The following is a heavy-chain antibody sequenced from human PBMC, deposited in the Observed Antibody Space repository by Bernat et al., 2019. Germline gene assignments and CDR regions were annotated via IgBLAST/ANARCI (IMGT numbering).Heavy chain of an antibody. J-gene: IGHJ4*02. D-gene: IGHD3-10*02. CDR2: ISYDGSNK. CDR3: AKGDYVGRY. CDR1: GFTFSSYG. Sequence: VQLVESGGDLVQPGGSLTISCAASGFTFSSYGMHWVRQAPGKGLEWVAVISYDGSNKYYADSVKGRFTISRDNSKNTLYLQMNSLRAEDTAVYYCAKGDYVGRYWGQGTLVTVSS. V-gene: IGHV3-30*18.